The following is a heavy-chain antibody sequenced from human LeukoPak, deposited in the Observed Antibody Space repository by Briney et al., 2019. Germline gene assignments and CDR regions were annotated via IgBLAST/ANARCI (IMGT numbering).Heavy chain of an antibody. V-gene: IGHV4-39*01. Sequence: SETLSLTCTVSGGSISSSSYYWGWIRQPPGKGLEWIGSIYYSGSTYYNPSLKSRVTISVDTSKNQFSLKLSSVTAADTAVYYCARPTSGSGWYPRYLDYWGQGTLVTVSS. J-gene: IGHJ4*02. CDR1: GGSISSSSYY. D-gene: IGHD6-19*01. CDR2: IYYSGST. CDR3: ARPTSGSGWYPRYLDY.